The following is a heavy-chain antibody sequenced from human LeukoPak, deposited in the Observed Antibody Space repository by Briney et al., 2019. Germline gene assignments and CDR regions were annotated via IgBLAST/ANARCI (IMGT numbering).Heavy chain of an antibody. D-gene: IGHD3-3*01. Sequence: SVKVSCKASGGTFSSYAISWVRQAPGQGLEWMGGIIPIFGTANYAQKFQGRVTITADESTSTAYMELSSLRSEDTAVYYCASTIFGVVIHPAEYFQHWGQGTLVTVSS. CDR1: GGTFSSYA. V-gene: IGHV1-69*13. CDR3: ASTIFGVVIHPAEYFQH. J-gene: IGHJ1*01. CDR2: IIPIFGTA.